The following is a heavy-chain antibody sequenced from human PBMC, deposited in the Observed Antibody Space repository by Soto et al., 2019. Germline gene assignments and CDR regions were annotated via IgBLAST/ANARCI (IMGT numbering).Heavy chain of an antibody. V-gene: IGHV1-69*13. Sequence: GASVKVSCKASGVTFTRQDMRWVRQAPGQGLEWMGGIIPIFGTPQYAEKFQDRVTITADESTSTAYMELSSLTSEDTAVYYCATNEGIDGHSFDYWGHGTLVTVSS. CDR2: IIPIFGTP. CDR1: GVTFTRQD. J-gene: IGHJ4*01. D-gene: IGHD1-26*01. CDR3: ATNEGIDGHSFDY.